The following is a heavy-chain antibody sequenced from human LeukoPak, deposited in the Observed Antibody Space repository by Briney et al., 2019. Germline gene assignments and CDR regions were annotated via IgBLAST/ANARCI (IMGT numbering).Heavy chain of an antibody. V-gene: IGHV4-31*03. Sequence: SETLSLTCTVSGGSISSGGYYWGWIRQRPGQGLEWIGYIYYSGSTYYNPSLKSRVTISVDTSKNQFSLKLSSVTAADTAVYYCVSTVSETAPYNWFDPWGQGTLVTVSS. D-gene: IGHD5-18*01. CDR3: VSTVSETAPYNWFDP. CDR2: IYYSGST. CDR1: GGSISSGGYY. J-gene: IGHJ5*02.